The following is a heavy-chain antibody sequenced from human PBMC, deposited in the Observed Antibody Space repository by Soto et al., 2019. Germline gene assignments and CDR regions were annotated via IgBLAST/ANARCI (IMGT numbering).Heavy chain of an antibody. CDR2: IYYSGST. D-gene: IGHD5-18*01. CDR1: GGSISSYY. Sequence: PSETLSLTCTVSGGSISSYYWSWIRQPPGEGLEWIGYIYYSGSTNYNPSLKSRVTISVDTSKNQFSLKLSSVTAADTAVYYCARGTATVFKEEDNSQLDYWGQGTLVTVSS. V-gene: IGHV4-59*01. CDR3: ARGTATVFKEEDNSQLDY. J-gene: IGHJ4*02.